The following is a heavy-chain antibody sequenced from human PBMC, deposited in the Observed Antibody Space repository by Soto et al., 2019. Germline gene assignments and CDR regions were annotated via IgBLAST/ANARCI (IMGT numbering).Heavy chain of an antibody. D-gene: IGHD3-9*01. CDR1: GFIFSNFG. CDR3: ARDFDWNFYYFDC. CDR2: ISTSSSTI. V-gene: IGHV3-48*01. J-gene: IGHJ4*02. Sequence: GGSLRLSCAASGFIFSNFGMNWVRQAPGKGLEWVSYISTSSSTIYYADSVKGRFTISRDNAKNSLSLQMNSLRAEDTAVYYCARDFDWNFYYFDCWGQGTLVTVSS.